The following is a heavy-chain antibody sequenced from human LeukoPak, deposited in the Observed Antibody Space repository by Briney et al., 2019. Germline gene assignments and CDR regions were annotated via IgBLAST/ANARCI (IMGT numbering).Heavy chain of an antibody. V-gene: IGHV4-34*01. D-gene: IGHD3-10*01. CDR3: ARGALLWFGAKMEYYFDY. CDR1: VGSFSGYY. J-gene: IGHJ4*02. Sequence: PSETLSLTCAVYVGSFSGYYWSWIRQPPGKGLEWIGEINHSGSTNYSPSLKSRVTISVDMSKNQFSLSLRSVTAADTAVYYCARGALLWFGAKMEYYFDYWGQGTPLTVSS. CDR2: INHSGST.